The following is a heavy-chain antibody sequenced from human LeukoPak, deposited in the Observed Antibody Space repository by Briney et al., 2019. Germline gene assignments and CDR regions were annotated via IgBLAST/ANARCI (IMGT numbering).Heavy chain of an antibody. D-gene: IGHD6-13*01. Sequence: SETLSLTCTVSGGSISSYYWSWIRQPAGKGLEWIGRIYTSGSTNYNPSLKSRVTMSVDTSKNQFSLKLSSVTAADTAVYYCARGLPVSWYGYYYYGMDVWGQGTTVTVSS. CDR1: GGSISSYY. J-gene: IGHJ6*02. CDR3: ARGLPVSWYGYYYYGMDV. V-gene: IGHV4-4*07. CDR2: IYTSGST.